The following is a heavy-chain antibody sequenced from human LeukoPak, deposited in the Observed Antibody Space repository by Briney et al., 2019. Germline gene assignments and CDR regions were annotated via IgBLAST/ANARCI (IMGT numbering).Heavy chain of an antibody. CDR3: AGDYYDSSGSDY. V-gene: IGHV4-4*07. D-gene: IGHD3-22*01. J-gene: IGHJ4*02. Sequence: SETLSLTCTVSGGSISSYYWSWIRQPAGKGLEWIGRIYTSGSTNYNPSLKSRVTMSVDTSKNQFSLKLSSVAAADTAVYYCAGDYYDSSGSDYWGQGTLATVSS. CDR1: GGSISSYY. CDR2: IYTSGST.